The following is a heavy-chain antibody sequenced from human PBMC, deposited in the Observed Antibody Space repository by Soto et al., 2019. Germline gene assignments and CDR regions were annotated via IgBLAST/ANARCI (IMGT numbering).Heavy chain of an antibody. CDR2: IGSNGADK. CDR3: AADYLRHNSLNGYYYSYGMDV. J-gene: IGHJ6*02. Sequence: PGGSLRLSCAASGITFSTYAMSGVRRAPGKGLEWVSTIGSNGADKQYADFVKGRFTVSRDSSKSTLSLQMNSLRAEDTAVYYCAADYLRHNSLNGYYYSYGMDVWGQGTTVTVSS. V-gene: IGHV3-23*01. D-gene: IGHD4-17*01. CDR1: GITFSTYA.